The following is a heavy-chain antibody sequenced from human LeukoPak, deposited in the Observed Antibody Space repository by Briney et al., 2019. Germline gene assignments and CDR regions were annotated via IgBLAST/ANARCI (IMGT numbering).Heavy chain of an antibody. V-gene: IGHV3-74*01. CDR2: INTDGSST. D-gene: IGHD6-13*01. Sequence: GGSLRFPGEAPGFTFVSYWMHWVGQAPGKGLVGVSLINTDGSSTSYADSVKGRFTISRDNAKNSLYLQMNSLRAEDTALYYCAKAAYSSSWSFFDYWGQGTLVTVSS. CDR3: AKAAYSSSWSFFDY. J-gene: IGHJ4*02. CDR1: GFTFVSYW.